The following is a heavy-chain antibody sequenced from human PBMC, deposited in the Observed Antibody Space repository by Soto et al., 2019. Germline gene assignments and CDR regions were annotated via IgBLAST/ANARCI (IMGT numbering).Heavy chain of an antibody. D-gene: IGHD6-19*01. Sequence: GSLRISCAASRFTVSSYSMNWVRQAPGKGLEWVAVISYDGSNKYYADSVKGRFTISRDNSKNTLYLQMNSLRAEDTAVYYCARENHSSGWSYYYYYGMDVWGQGTTVTV. V-gene: IGHV3-30*03. CDR2: ISYDGSNK. CDR3: ARENHSSGWSYYYYYGMDV. CDR1: RFTVSSYS. J-gene: IGHJ6*02.